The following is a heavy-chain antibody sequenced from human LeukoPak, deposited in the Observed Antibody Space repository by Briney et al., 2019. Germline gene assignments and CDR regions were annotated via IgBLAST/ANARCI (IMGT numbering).Heavy chain of an antibody. CDR2: ISAYNGNT. J-gene: IGHJ4*02. CDR3: AREEAEGYCSGGSCYYSLRGIDY. CDR1: GYTSTSYG. Sequence: ASVKVSCKASGYTSTSYGISWVRQAPGQGLEWMGWISAYNGNTNYAQKLQGRVTMTTDTSTSTAYMELRSLRSDDTAVYYCAREEAEGYCSGGSCYYSLRGIDYWGQGTLVTVSS. D-gene: IGHD2-15*01. V-gene: IGHV1-18*01.